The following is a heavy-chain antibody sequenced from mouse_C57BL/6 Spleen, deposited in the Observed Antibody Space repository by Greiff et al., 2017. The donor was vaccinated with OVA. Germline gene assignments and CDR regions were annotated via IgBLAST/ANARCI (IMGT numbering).Heavy chain of an antibody. J-gene: IGHJ4*01. CDR3: ARNYGLYYAMDY. CDR2: IYPGDGDT. Sequence: QVQLQQSGAELVKPGASVKISCKASGYAFSSYWMNWVKQRPGKGLEWIGQIYPGDGDTNYNGKFKGKATLTADKSSSTAYMQLSSLTSEDSAVYFCARNYGLYYAMDYWGQGTSVTVSS. CDR1: GYAFSSYW. D-gene: IGHD1-2*01. V-gene: IGHV1-80*01.